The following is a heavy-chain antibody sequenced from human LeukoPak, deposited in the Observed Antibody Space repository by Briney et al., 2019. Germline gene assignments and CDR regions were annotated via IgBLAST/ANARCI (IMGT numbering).Heavy chain of an antibody. CDR1: GGSFSGYY. J-gene: IGHJ4*02. V-gene: IGHV4-34*01. CDR3: ASSSRY. Sequence: SSETLSLTCAVYGGSFSGYYWSWIRQPPGKGLEWIGEINHSGSTNYNPSLKSRVTISVDTSKNQFSLKLSSVTAADTAVYYCASSSRYWGQGTLVTVSS. CDR2: INHSGST.